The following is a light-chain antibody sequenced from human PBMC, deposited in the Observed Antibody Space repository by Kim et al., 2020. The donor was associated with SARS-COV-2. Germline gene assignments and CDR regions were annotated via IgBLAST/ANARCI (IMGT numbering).Light chain of an antibody. J-gene: IGKJ3*01. CDR2: WAS. CDR1: QSVLYSSNNKNY. V-gene: IGKV4-1*01. CDR3: QQYYSTPLT. Sequence: ANINCKSSQSVLYSSNNKNYLAWYQQKPGQPPKLLIYWASTRESGVPDRFSGSGSGTDFTLTISSLQAEDVAVYYCQQYYSTPLTFGPGTKVDIK.